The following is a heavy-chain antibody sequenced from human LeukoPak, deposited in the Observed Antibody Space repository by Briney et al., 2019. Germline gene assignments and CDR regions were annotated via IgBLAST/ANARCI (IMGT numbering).Heavy chain of an antibody. V-gene: IGHV4-39*01. CDR1: GASISSSSNY. D-gene: IGHD2-15*01. Sequence: SETLSLTCTVSGASISSSSNYWGWIRQPPGKGLEWIGRIYYSGSTYYNPSLKSRVTISVDTSKSQFSLKLSSVTAADTAMYYCARLYCSGGSCYSGLGSADYWGQGTLVTVAS. CDR3: ARLYCSGGSCYSGLGSADY. CDR2: IYYSGST. J-gene: IGHJ4*02.